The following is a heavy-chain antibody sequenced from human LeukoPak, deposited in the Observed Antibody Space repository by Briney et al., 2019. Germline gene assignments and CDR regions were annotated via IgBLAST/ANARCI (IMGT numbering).Heavy chain of an antibody. CDR1: GGTFSSYA. D-gene: IGHD5-18*01. V-gene: IGHV1-69*06. J-gene: IGHJ1*01. Sequence: SVKVSCKASGGTFSSYAISWERQAPGQGLEWMGWILPIFGTANYAQKFQGRVRIRADKSTSTAYMELSSLRSEDTAVDYCGRARGTAMGFQHWGQGTLVTVSS. CDR2: ILPIFGTA. CDR3: GRARGTAMGFQH.